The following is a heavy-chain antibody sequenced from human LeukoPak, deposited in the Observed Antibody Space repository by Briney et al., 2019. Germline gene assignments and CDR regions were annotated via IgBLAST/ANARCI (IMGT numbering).Heavy chain of an antibody. CDR2: IYYSGST. CDR1: GGSISSYY. Sequence: SETLSLTCTVSGGSISSYYWIWIRQPPGKGLEWIGYIYYSGSTNYNPSLKSRVTISVDTSKNQFSLKLSSVTAADTAVYYCARDGLRSRKYNWFDPWGQGTLVTVSS. D-gene: IGHD1-14*01. CDR3: ARDGLRSRKYNWFDP. J-gene: IGHJ5*02. V-gene: IGHV4-59*01.